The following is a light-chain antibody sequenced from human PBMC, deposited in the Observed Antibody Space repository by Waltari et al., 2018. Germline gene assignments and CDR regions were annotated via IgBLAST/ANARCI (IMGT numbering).Light chain of an antibody. CDR2: EDN. CDR1: SGSIASNS. V-gene: IGLV6-57*04. CDR3: QSYDSTNGVV. Sequence: NFMLTQPHSVSESPGKTVTISCTRSSGSIASNSVQWYQQRPGSVPTAVMYEDNQRPSGVPDRFSGSIDRSSNSASLTISGLKTEDEADYYCQSYDSTNGVVFGGGTKLTVL. J-gene: IGLJ2*01.